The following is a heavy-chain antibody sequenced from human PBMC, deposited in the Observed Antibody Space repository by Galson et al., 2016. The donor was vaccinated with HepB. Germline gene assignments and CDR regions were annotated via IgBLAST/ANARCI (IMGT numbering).Heavy chain of an antibody. CDR2: INRGGIT. V-gene: IGHV4-34*01. J-gene: IGHJ3*02. D-gene: IGHD6-13*01. CDR3: ARGRELGAAGNRAI. CDR1: GGSLSGYY. Sequence: SETLSLTCAVYGGSLSGYYWSWIRQSPGKGLQWIGEINRGGITDYNASLKSRIPISMDTSKTQFSLKLTTVTAADTAVYYCARGRELGAAGNRAIWGQGTMVTVSS.